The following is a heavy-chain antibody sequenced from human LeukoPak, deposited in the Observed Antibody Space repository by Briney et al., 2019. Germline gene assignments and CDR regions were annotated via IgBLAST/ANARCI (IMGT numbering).Heavy chain of an antibody. J-gene: IGHJ6*02. CDR3: ARGRYDNLTGHLARLDV. D-gene: IGHD3-9*01. V-gene: IGHV4-4*07. CDR1: GGSIKSCY. Sequence: SETLSLTCTVSGGSIKSCYWSWIRQPAGKGLEWVGRVFSRGTTNYNPSLKSRVTVSLDTSKNQFSLKLSSVTAADTAVYYCARGRYDNLTGHLARLDVWGQGTTVIVSS. CDR2: VFSRGTT.